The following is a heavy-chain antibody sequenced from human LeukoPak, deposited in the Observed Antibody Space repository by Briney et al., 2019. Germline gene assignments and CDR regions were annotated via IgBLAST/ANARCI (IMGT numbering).Heavy chain of an antibody. J-gene: IGHJ4*02. V-gene: IGHV3-48*01. CDR1: GFTFSSYS. CDR2: ISSSSSTI. Sequence: GGSLRLSCAASGFTFSSYSMNWVRQAPGKGLEWVSYISSSSSTIYYADSVKGRFTISRDNAKNSLYLQMNSLRAEDTAVYYCARDGELRGYSGYDFDYWGQGTLVTVSS. D-gene: IGHD5-12*01. CDR3: ARDGELRGYSGYDFDY.